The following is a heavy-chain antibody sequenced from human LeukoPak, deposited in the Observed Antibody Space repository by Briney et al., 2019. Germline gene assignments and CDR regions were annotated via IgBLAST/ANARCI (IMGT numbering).Heavy chain of an antibody. Sequence: SETLSLTCTVSAGSISSYYWSWIRQPPGKGLEWIGYIYFRGSTNSNPSLKSRVTISVDTSKNQFSLKLSSVTAADTAVYYCARQGAIFGVVIIGYFDYWGQGTLVTVSS. D-gene: IGHD3-3*01. CDR1: AGSISSYY. V-gene: IGHV4-59*08. CDR2: IYFRGST. J-gene: IGHJ4*02. CDR3: ARQGAIFGVVIIGYFDY.